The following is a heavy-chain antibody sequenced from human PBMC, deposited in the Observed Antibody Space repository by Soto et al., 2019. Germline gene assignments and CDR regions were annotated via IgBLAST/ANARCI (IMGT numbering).Heavy chain of an antibody. V-gene: IGHV3-30*13. CDR2: IFPNGRDK. J-gene: IGHJ4*02. Sequence: QVQLVQSGGGVVQPGRSLRLSCAASGFNFNTYFMHWVRQAPGKGLEWVAMIFPNGRDKEYADSVKGRVTISRDHSNNRMYLQMDSLRPEDTAVYYCARDDEHGSNWDLAYWGQGALVTVSS. CDR3: ARDDEHGSNWDLAY. CDR1: GFNFNTYF. D-gene: IGHD1-26*01.